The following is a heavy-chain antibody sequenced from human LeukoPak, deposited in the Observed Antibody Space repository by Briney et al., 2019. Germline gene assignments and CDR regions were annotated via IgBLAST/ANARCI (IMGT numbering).Heavy chain of an antibody. CDR2: IYHSGST. V-gene: IGHV4-38-2*02. CDR1: GYSISSGYF. Sequence: SETLSLTCTVSGYSISSGYFWGWIRQPPGKGLEWIGSIYHSGSTDYNPSLRSRVTISVDTSKNQLSLKLSSVTAADTAVYYCARGIDYWGQGTLVTVSS. CDR3: ARGIDY. J-gene: IGHJ4*02.